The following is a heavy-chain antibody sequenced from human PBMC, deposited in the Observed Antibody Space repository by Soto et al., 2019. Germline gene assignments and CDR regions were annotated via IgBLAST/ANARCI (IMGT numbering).Heavy chain of an antibody. Sequence: ASVKVSCKASGYTFSVYYMHWVRQAPGQGLEWMGWINPNSGGTNYAQKFQGRVTMTRDTSISTVYMELNRLRSDDTAVYYCARVPPRIASGWPAYDYWGQGTLVTVSS. D-gene: IGHD6-19*01. CDR1: GYTFSVYY. J-gene: IGHJ4*02. CDR3: ARVPPRIASGWPAYDY. V-gene: IGHV1-2*02. CDR2: INPNSGGT.